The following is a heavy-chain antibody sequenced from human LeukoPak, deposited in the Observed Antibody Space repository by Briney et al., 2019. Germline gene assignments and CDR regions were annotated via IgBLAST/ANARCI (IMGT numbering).Heavy chain of an antibody. V-gene: IGHV1-69*01. CDR1: GGTFSRYA. D-gene: IGHD1-26*01. CDR2: YIPMFGTA. Sequence: SVKVSCKAPGGTFSRYAISWVRQAPGQGLEWMGGYIPMFGTANYAQNFQNRVTITADESTSTFSMEVSSLRPEDTAVYFCAGASSKWELSFWGQGTLVTVSS. J-gene: IGHJ4*02. CDR3: AGASSKWELSF.